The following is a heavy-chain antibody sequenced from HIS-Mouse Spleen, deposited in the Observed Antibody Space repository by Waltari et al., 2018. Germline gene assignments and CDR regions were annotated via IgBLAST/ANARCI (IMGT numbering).Heavy chain of an antibody. V-gene: IGHV3-7*01. Sequence: EFQLVESGGGLVQPGGSMRPSWAASGFTLSPHVMTRVRQAPGKGLEWVANIKQDGSEKYYVDSVKGRFTISRDNAKNSLYLQMNSLRAEDTAVYYCARERRGPGWFDPWGQGTLVTVSS. CDR1: GFTLSPHV. CDR2: IKQDGSEK. CDR3: ARERRGPGWFDP. D-gene: IGHD5-12*01. J-gene: IGHJ5*02.